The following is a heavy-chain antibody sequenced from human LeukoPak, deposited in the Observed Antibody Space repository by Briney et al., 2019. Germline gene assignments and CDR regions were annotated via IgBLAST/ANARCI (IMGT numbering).Heavy chain of an antibody. CDR2: IDNDGSNA. CDR3: VRSQAGARFD. Sequence: GGSLSLSCAASGFTFYDYWMHWDRQAPGKGLVWISRIDNDGSNAFYADSVKGRFTTSRDNAKNTVYLQMNSLRAEDTGLYYCVRSQAGARFDWGQGTLITVSS. V-gene: IGHV3-74*01. J-gene: IGHJ4*02. CDR1: GFTFYDYW. D-gene: IGHD1-26*01.